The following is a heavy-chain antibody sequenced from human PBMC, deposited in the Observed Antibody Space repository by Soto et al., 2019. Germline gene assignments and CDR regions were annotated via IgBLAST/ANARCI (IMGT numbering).Heavy chain of an antibody. Sequence: PGGSLRLSCAASGFNFNDAWMDWVRQAPGKGLEWVGRIRPTSDGGTAYYAAPVKGRFTILRDDSSNTLYLQMNSLKTEDTGVYYCSTQIVVNWGQGTLVTVSS. J-gene: IGHJ4*02. CDR3: STQIVVN. CDR2: IRPTSDGGTA. V-gene: IGHV3-15*07. CDR1: GFNFNDAW. D-gene: IGHD1-26*01.